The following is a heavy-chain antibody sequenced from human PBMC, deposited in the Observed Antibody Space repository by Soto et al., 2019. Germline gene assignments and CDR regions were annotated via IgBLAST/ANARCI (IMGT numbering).Heavy chain of an antibody. CDR3: ARVGVLAAAGTDDAFDI. J-gene: IGHJ3*02. CDR2: ISAYNGNT. V-gene: IGHV1-18*01. D-gene: IGHD6-13*01. CDR1: GYTFTSYG. Sequence: ASVKVSCKASGYTFTSYGISWVRQAPGQGLEWMGWISAYNGNTNYAQKLQGRVTMTTDTSTSTAYMELRSLRSDDTAVYYCARVGVLAAAGTDDAFDIWGQGTMVTVSS.